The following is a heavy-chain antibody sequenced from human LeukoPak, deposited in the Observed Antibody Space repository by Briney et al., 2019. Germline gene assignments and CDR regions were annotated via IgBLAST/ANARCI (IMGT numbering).Heavy chain of an antibody. J-gene: IGHJ3*02. Sequence: GGSLRLSCAASGFTFRNYWMSWVRQTPGKGLEWVATIKPDRSEKDYVHSVKGRFTISRDNAKNSLYLQMDSLRAEDTALYYCAREDMWAFDMWGQGTMVIVSS. V-gene: IGHV3-7*01. CDR1: GFTFRNYW. CDR3: AREDMWAFDM. D-gene: IGHD2-15*01. CDR2: IKPDRSEK.